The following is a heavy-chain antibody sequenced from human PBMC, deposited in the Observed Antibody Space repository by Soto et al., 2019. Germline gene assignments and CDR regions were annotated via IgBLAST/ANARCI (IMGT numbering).Heavy chain of an antibody. CDR2: ISAYNGNT. D-gene: IGHD2-2*03. J-gene: IGHJ6*02. CDR3: ARVMGIVGGMYYYYYGMDV. V-gene: IGHV1-18*04. CDR1: GYTFTSYG. Sequence: ASVKVSCKASGYTFTSYGIIWVRQAPGQGLEWMGWISAYNGNTNYAQKLQGRVTMTTDTSTSTAYMELRSLRSDDTAVYYCARVMGIVGGMYYYYYGMDVWGQGTTVTVSS.